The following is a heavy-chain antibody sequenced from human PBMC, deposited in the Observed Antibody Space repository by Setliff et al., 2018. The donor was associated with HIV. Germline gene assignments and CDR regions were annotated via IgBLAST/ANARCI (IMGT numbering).Heavy chain of an antibody. CDR2: ISTGGSYT. CDR1: GFSFRSYA. Sequence: PGGSLRLSCAASGFSFRSYAVSWVRQAPGKGLEWVSYISTGGSYTNHADSVKGRFTISRDNAKKLLYLQMNSLRAEDTAVYYCARGGGYSYPGFSYYYMDVWGKGTTVTVSS. V-gene: IGHV3-11*05. CDR3: ARGGGYSYPGFSYYYMDV. D-gene: IGHD5-18*01. J-gene: IGHJ6*03.